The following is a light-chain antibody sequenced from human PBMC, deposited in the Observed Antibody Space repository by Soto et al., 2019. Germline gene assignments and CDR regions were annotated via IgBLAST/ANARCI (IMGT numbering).Light chain of an antibody. CDR3: QHGYSNPPT. Sequence: IQMTQSPSTLSASVGDIVTVAYRASQGIRNDLGWYQQKPGRAPNIMIYAASNFQGGVPSRFSGSGSGTDFALTISSLQPEDVATYYCQHGYSNPPTLGQGTKVDIK. J-gene: IGKJ1*01. CDR1: QGIRND. V-gene: IGKV1-6*01. CDR2: AAS.